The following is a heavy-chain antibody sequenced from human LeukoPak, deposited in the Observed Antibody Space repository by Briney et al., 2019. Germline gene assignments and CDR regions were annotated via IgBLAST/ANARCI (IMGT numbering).Heavy chain of an antibody. V-gene: IGHV3-21*01. J-gene: IGHJ4*02. CDR3: ARCSVPADDY. Sequence: PGGSLRFSCAASGFTFSSYSMNWVRQAPGKGLEWVSSISSSSSYIYYADSVKGRFTISRDNAKNSLYLQMNSLRAEDTAVYYCARCSVPADDYWGQGTLVTVSS. D-gene: IGHD2-2*01. CDR2: ISSSSSYI. CDR1: GFTFSSYS.